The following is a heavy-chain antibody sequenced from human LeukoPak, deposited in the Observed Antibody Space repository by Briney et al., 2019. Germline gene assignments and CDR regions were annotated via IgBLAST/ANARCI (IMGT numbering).Heavy chain of an antibody. V-gene: IGHV4-39*01. CDR3: ARHNNWNDGFDP. CDR2: MCYSGST. D-gene: IGHD1-20*01. Sequence: SETLSLTCTVSGGSISSSGYYWGWIRQPPGKGLEWIGSMCYSGSTYYNPSLKSRVTISVDTSKNQFSLKLSSVTAADTAVFYCARHNNWNDGFDPWGQGILVTVSS. CDR1: GGSISSSGYY. J-gene: IGHJ5*02.